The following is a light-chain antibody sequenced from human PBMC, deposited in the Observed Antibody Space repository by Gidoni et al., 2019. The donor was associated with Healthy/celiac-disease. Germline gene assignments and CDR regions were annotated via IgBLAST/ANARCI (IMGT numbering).Light chain of an antibody. CDR1: QDISTS. Sequence: DIQMTQSPSSLSASVGDRVTITCQASQDISTSLNWYRQKPGKAPKLLIYDASNLETGVPSRFSGSGSGTDFTFTISSLQPEDIATYYCQQYDNLPPLTFGGGTKVEIK. CDR3: QQYDNLPPLT. CDR2: DAS. J-gene: IGKJ4*01. V-gene: IGKV1-33*01.